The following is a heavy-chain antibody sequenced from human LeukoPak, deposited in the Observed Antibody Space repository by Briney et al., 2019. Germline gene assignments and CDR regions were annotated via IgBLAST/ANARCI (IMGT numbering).Heavy chain of an antibody. V-gene: IGHV3-23*01. CDR3: AKGGFGFGELKFDY. J-gene: IGHJ4*02. D-gene: IGHD3-10*01. CDR2: ISGSGGRT. CDR1: GITFSSYA. Sequence: GGSLRLSCAASGITFSSYATSWVRQAPGKGLEWVSGISGSGGRTYYADSVKGRFTISRDNSKNRMYLQMNSLRAEDTAVYHCAKGGFGFGELKFDYWGQGTLVTVSS.